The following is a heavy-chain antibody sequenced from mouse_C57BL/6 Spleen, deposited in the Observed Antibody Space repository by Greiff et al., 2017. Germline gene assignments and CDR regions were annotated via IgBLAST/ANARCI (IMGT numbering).Heavy chain of an antibody. CDR2: IYPGDGDT. CDR3: ARSDYYGSSYEDY. V-gene: IGHV1-82*01. J-gene: IGHJ2*01. D-gene: IGHD1-1*01. CDR1: GYAFSSSW. Sequence: QVQLQQSGPELVKPGASVKISCKASGYAFSSSWMNWVKQRPGKGLEWIGRIYPGDGDTNYNGKFKGKATLTADKSSSTAYMQLSSLTSEDSAVYFCARSDYYGSSYEDYWGQGTTLTVSS.